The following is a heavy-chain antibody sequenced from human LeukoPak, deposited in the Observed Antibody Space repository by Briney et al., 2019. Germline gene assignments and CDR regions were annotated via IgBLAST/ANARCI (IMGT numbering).Heavy chain of an antibody. CDR3: ARHKAYSDYVSD. D-gene: IGHD4-11*01. V-gene: IGHV4-39*01. CDR2: VYYNGDT. CDR1: GGSISSSSNY. J-gene: IGHJ4*02. Sequence: SETLSLTCTVSGGSISSSSNYWGWIRQPPGQGLVWSGSVYYNGDTYYNPSLKSRAITSVDTSRNQFSLRLSSVTAADMAIYYCARHKAYSDYVSDWGQGTLVTVSS.